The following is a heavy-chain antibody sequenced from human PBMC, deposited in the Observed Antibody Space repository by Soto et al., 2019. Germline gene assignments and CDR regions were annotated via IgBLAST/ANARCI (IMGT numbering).Heavy chain of an antibody. CDR1: GYTFTGHY. V-gene: IGHV1-2*02. CDR3: GRGRSGELVVFY. Sequence: QVQLVQSGAEVKKSGASVKVSCKASGYTFTGHYIHWVRQVPGQGLEWMGEISPNSGGTKYAQKFQGRVTMTRDTSISTVYMELSNLSPDDTAVYYCGRGRSGELVVFYWGQGTLVTVYS. D-gene: IGHD1-7*01. CDR2: ISPNSGGT. J-gene: IGHJ4*02.